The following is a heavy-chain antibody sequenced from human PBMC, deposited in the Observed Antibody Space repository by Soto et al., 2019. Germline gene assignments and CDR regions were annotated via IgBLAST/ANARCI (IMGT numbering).Heavy chain of an antibody. J-gene: IGHJ4*02. D-gene: IGHD1-26*01. CDR1: GFSLSSGYY. CDR2: TYHSGST. V-gene: IGHV4-38-2*01. Sequence: SETLSLTCVVSGFSLSSGYYWGWIRQPPGKGLECIGTTYHSGSTYYNPSLKSRVTISVDTSKNQFSLKVNSVTAADTAVYFCARGKWEPYYFDYWGQGTLVTVSS. CDR3: ARGKWEPYYFDY.